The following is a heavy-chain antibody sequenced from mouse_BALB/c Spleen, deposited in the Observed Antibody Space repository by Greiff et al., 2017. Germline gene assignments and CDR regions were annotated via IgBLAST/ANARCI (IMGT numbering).Heavy chain of an antibody. V-gene: IGHV2-2*02. CDR3: ARNEGNGNYYAMDD. D-gene: IGHD2-1*01. CDR2: IWSGGST. J-gene: IGHJ4*01. Sequence: QVQLKQSGPGLVQPSQSLSITCTVSGFSLTSYGVHWVRQSPGKGLEWLGVIWSGGSTDYNAAFISRLSISKDNSKSQVFFKMNSLQANDTAIYYCARNEGNGNYYAMDDWGQGTSVTVSS. CDR1: GFSLTSYG.